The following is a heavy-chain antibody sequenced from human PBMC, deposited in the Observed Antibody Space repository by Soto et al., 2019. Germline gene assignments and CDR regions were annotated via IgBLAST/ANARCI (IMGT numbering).Heavy chain of an antibody. J-gene: IGHJ1*01. D-gene: IGHD3-22*01. V-gene: IGHV1-18*01. CDR2: LSAHNGNT. CDR3: VSYSERSGYADLNADHFQY. Sequence: QVQLVQSGAEVKKPGASVKVSCKASGYTFTSYGISWVRQAPGQGLEWMGWLSAHNGNTNYAENLQGRVTMTTDTSTSTAYMELRSLRSDDTAVYYCVSYSERSGYADLNADHFQYWGQGTLVTVSS. CDR1: GYTFTSYG.